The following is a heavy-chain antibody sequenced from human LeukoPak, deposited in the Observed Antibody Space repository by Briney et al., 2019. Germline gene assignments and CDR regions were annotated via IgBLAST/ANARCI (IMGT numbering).Heavy chain of an antibody. Sequence: GASVKVSCKASGYTFTSYDINWVRQATGQGLEWMGWMNPNSGNTGYVQKFQGRVTMTRDTSISTAYMELSSLSSEDTAVYYCARKAIAIAGLYYFDYWGQGTLVTVSS. J-gene: IGHJ4*02. D-gene: IGHD6-13*01. CDR1: GYTFTSYD. CDR3: ARKAIAIAGLYYFDY. V-gene: IGHV1-8*01. CDR2: MNPNSGNT.